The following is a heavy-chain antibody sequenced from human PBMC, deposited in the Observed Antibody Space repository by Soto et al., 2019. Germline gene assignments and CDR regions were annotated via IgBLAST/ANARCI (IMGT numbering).Heavy chain of an antibody. CDR3: ARDRATFDY. J-gene: IGHJ4*02. CDR1: GFTFTSYA. V-gene: IGHV3-23*01. Sequence: GGSLRLSCAASGFTFTSYAMSWVRLTPGKGLEWVSAISGSGSNTFYADSVRGRFTTSRDNSKNTVFLQMNNLRAEDTAVYFSARDRATFDYWGQGTRVTVSS. CDR2: ISGSGSNT. D-gene: IGHD1-26*01.